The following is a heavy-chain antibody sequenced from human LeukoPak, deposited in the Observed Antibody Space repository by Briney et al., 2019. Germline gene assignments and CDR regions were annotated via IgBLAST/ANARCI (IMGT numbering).Heavy chain of an antibody. CDR3: ARGPSITIFGVFDY. Sequence: GASVKVSCKASGGTFSSYAISWVRQAPGQGLEWMGGIIPIFGTANYAQKFQGRVTITTDESTSIAYMELSSLRSEDTAVYYCARGPSITIFGVFDYWGQGTLVTVSS. D-gene: IGHD3-3*01. CDR1: GGTFSSYA. V-gene: IGHV1-69*05. CDR2: IIPIFGTA. J-gene: IGHJ4*02.